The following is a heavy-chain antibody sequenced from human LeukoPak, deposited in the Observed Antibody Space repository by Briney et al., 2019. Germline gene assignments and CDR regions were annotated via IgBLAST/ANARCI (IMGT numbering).Heavy chain of an antibody. D-gene: IGHD3-22*01. J-gene: IGHJ3*02. V-gene: IGHV1-18*01. CDR2: ISAYNGNT. Sequence: GASVKVSCKASGYTFTSYGISWVRQAPGQGLEWMGWISAYNGNTNYAQKLQGRVTMTTDTSTSTAYMELRSLRSDDTAVYYCARVVYHYDSSGSMAFDIWGQGTMVTVSS. CDR1: GYTFTSYG. CDR3: ARVVYHYDSSGSMAFDI.